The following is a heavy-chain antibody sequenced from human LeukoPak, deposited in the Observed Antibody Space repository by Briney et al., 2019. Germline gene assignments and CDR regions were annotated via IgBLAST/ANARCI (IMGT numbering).Heavy chain of an antibody. CDR3: ARRGYCSSTSCFDY. Sequence: SETLSLTCTVSGGSISSGGHYWGWIRQPPGKGLEWIGSIYYSGSTYYNPSLKSRVTISVDTSKNQFSLKLSSVTAADTAVYYCARRGYCSSTSCFDYWGQGTLVTVSS. CDR1: GGSISSGGHY. CDR2: IYYSGST. V-gene: IGHV4-39*07. J-gene: IGHJ4*02. D-gene: IGHD2-2*01.